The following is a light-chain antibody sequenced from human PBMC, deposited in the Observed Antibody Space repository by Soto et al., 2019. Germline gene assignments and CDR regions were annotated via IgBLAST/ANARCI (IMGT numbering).Light chain of an antibody. CDR1: SSDVGGYNY. Sequence: QSALTQPRSVSGSPGQSVTISCTGTSSDVGGYNYVSWYQQHPGKAPKLMIHDVSKRPSGVPDRFSGSKSGNTASLTISGLQAEDEADYYCCSYAGSYTPSWVFGGGTKLTVL. J-gene: IGLJ3*02. CDR2: DVS. CDR3: CSYAGSYTPSWV. V-gene: IGLV2-11*01.